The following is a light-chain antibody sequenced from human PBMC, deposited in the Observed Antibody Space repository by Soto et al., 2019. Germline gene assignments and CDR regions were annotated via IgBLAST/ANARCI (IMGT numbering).Light chain of an antibody. Sequence: ELVLTQYPGTLSLSPGERATLSCRASQSVSSIYLAWYQQKPGQAPRLLIYGASSRATGIQDRFSGSGSGTDFTLSIRRLEPEDFAVYYCKQYGGSITCGGGTKVDI. V-gene: IGKV3-20*01. CDR3: KQYGGSIT. CDR2: GAS. CDR1: QSVSSIY. J-gene: IGKJ4*01.